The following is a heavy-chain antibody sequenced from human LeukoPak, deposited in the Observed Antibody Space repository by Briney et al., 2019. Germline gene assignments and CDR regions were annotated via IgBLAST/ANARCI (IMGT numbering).Heavy chain of an antibody. V-gene: IGHV3-7*03. Sequence: GGSPRLSCAASGFTFSSYWMSWVRQAPGKGLEWVANIKQDGSEKYYVDSAKGRFTISRDNAKNSLYLQMNSLRAEDTAVYYCARGHYGSGSYYPHWGPYGMDVWGKGTTVTVSS. J-gene: IGHJ6*04. CDR3: ARGHYGSGSYYPHWGPYGMDV. CDR2: IKQDGSEK. CDR1: GFTFSSYW. D-gene: IGHD3-10*01.